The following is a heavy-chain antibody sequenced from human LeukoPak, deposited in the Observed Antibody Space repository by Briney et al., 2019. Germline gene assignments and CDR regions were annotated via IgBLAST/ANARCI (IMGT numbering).Heavy chain of an antibody. J-gene: IGHJ2*01. CDR2: IYTSGST. CDR3: ARSSYYYDSSGYYYGSDYWYFDL. V-gene: IGHV4-4*07. CDR1: GGSISSYY. Sequence: PSETLSLTCTVSGGSISSYYWSWIRQPAGKGLEWIGRIYTSGSTNYNPSLKSRVTISVDTSKNQFSLKLSSVAAADTAVYYCARSSYYYDSSGYYYGSDYWYFDLWGRGTLVTVSS. D-gene: IGHD3-22*01.